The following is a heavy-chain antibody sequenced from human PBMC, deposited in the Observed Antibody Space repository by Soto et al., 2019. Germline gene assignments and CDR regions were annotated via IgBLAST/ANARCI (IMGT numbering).Heavy chain of an antibody. CDR3: ARAHPYYDFWSGYYTPGGDYYYYYMDV. CDR2: FEPEDGET. Sequence: ASVKVSCKVSGYTLTELSMHWVRQAPGKGLERKGRFEPEDGETSYAQKFQGRVTMTGDTSTSTVYMELSSLRSEDTAVYYCARAHPYYDFWSGYYTPGGDYYYYYMDVWGKGTTVTV. J-gene: IGHJ6*03. D-gene: IGHD3-3*01. V-gene: IGHV1-24*01. CDR1: GYTLTELS.